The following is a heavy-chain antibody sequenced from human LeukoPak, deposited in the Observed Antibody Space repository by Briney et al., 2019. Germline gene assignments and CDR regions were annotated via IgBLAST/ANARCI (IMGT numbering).Heavy chain of an antibody. V-gene: IGHV1-2*02. Sequence: EASVKVSCRASGYTFTGYYMHWVRQAPGQGLEWMGWINPNSGGTNYAQKFQGRVTMTRDTSISTAYMELSRLRSDDTAVYYCARGPLRRYDWFDPWGQGTLVTVSS. CDR3: ARGPLRRYDWFDP. D-gene: IGHD5-24*01. CDR1: GYTFTGYY. J-gene: IGHJ5*02. CDR2: INPNSGGT.